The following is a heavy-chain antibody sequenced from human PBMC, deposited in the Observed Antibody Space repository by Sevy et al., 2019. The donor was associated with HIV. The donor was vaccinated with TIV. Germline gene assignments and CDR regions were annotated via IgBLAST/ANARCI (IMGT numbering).Heavy chain of an antibody. D-gene: IGHD3-10*01. J-gene: IGHJ5*02. CDR3: AHSEYYYASGSFYKRGGLFAP. CDR1: GFSLTTNGVG. CDR2: IYWDDDK. V-gene: IGHV2-5*02. Sequence: SGPTLVSPTQTLTLTCTFSGFSLTTNGVGVGWIRQAPGKSLEWLGLIYWDDDKRYRPSLKKRLTITKDTSKNQVVLTMTDMDPVDTATYYCAHSEYYYASGSFYKRGGLFAPWVQGTLVTVSS.